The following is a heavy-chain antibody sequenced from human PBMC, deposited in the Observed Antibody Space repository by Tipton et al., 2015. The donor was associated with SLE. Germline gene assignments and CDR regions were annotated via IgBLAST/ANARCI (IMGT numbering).Heavy chain of an antibody. J-gene: IGHJ4*02. D-gene: IGHD2-21*02. Sequence: SLRLSCAASGFTFSSYWMSWVRQAPGKGLEWVANIKQDGSEKYYVDSVKGRFTISRDNAKNSLYLKMNSLRAEDTAVYYCARGGQGDPGVPQYHWAQGPLLTVS. V-gene: IGHV3-7*01. CDR2: IKQDGSEK. CDR1: GFTFSSYW. CDR3: ARGGQGDPGVPQYH.